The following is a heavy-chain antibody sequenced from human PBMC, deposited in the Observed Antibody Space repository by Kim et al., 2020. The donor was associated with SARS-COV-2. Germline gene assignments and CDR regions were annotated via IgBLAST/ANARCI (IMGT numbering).Heavy chain of an antibody. CDR2: MNPKSGNT. D-gene: IGHD1-26*01. J-gene: IGHJ5*02. CDR3: ARRERGSTTINWFDP. V-gene: IGHV1-8*01. Sequence: ASVKVSCKASGYTFATCDINWVRQATGQGLEWMGWMNPKSGNTGYAQKFQGRVTMTRDTSTSTAYMELSSLRFEDTAVYYCARRERGSTTINWFDPWGQGTLVTVSS. CDR1: GYTFATCD.